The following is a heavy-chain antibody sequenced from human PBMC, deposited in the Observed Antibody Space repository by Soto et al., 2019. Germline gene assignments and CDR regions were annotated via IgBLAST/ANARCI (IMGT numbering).Heavy chain of an antibody. V-gene: IGHV3-53*01. Sequence: EVQLVESGGGLIQPGESLRLSCTASGFTVSSKYMSWVRQAPGKGLEWVSVIYSGGTTYYADSVKGRFTISRDNSKNMLYLQMKSLKAEDTAVYYCASHESGGSYWYFALWGRGTLVTVSS. CDR2: IYSGGTT. CDR1: GFTVSSKY. J-gene: IGHJ2*01. D-gene: IGHD2-15*01. CDR3: ASHESGGSYWYFAL.